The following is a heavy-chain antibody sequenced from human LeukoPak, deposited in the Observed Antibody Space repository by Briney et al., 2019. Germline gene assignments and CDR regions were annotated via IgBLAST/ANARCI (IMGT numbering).Heavy chain of an antibody. CDR3: TRDLGVDTTMIFFDY. V-gene: IGHV1-18*01. Sequence: TSVKVSCKASGYTFTDFGISWVRQAPGQGLEWMGWISAYSGDRNYAQKFQGRVTMTTDTSTSTAYMEVRSLRSDDTAVYYCTRDLGVDTTMIFFDYWGQGSLVTVSS. CDR2: ISAYSGDR. CDR1: GYTFTDFG. J-gene: IGHJ4*02. D-gene: IGHD5-18*01.